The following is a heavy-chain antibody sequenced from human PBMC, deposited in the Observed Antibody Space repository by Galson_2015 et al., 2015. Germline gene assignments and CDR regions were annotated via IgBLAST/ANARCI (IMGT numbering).Heavy chain of an antibody. D-gene: IGHD5-18*01. CDR1: GYTFSNYW. J-gene: IGHJ4*02. Sequence: QSGAEVKKPGESLKISCAGSGYTFSNYWIGWVRQMPGKGLEWMGIIYPGDSDTRYSPSFQGQVTISADKSINTAFLQWSSLEASDAAMYYCARRGTTYGYSDYWGQGTLVTVSS. CDR2: IYPGDSDT. CDR3: ARRGTTYGYSDY. V-gene: IGHV5-51*01.